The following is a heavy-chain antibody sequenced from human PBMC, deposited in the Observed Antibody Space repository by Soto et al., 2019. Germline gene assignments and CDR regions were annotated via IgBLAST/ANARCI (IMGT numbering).Heavy chain of an antibody. D-gene: IGHD2-15*01. CDR2: INPSGGST. CDR1: GYTFTSYY. J-gene: IGHJ4*02. Sequence: ASVKVSCKASGYTFTSYYMHWVRQAPGQGLGWMGIINPSGGSTSYAQKFQGRVTMTRDTSTSTVYMGLSSLRSEDTAVYYCARLDTSVVAATPSLDATDYWGQGTLVTVSS. CDR3: ARLDTSVVAATPSLDATDY. V-gene: IGHV1-46*01.